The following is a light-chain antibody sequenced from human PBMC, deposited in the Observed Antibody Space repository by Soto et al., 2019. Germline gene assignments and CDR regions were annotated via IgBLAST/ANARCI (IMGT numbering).Light chain of an antibody. CDR3: QQYGSSPRT. J-gene: IGKJ1*01. Sequence: EIVFTQSPVTLSVSPGEGATLSCRASQSLSSSQLAWYQQKPGQAPRLLIHDASSRATGISDRFTGSGSGTDFTLTITTLEPEDFAVYYCQQYGSSPRTFGLGTKVDIK. CDR2: DAS. V-gene: IGKV3-20*01. CDR1: QSLSSSQ.